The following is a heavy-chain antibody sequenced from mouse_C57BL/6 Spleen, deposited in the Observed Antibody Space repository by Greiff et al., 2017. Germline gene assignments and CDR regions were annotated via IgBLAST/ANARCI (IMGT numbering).Heavy chain of an antibody. Sequence: QVQLKQPGAELVKPGASVKMSCKASGYTFTSYWITWVKQRPGQGLEWIGDIYPGSGSTNYNEKFKSKATLTVDTSSSTAYMQLSSLTSEDSAVYDCARGYYCSRGGWFAYWGQGILVTVSA. CDR3: ARGYYCSRGGWFAY. D-gene: IGHD1-1*01. J-gene: IGHJ3*01. CDR2: IYPGSGST. V-gene: IGHV1-55*01. CDR1: GYTFTSYW.